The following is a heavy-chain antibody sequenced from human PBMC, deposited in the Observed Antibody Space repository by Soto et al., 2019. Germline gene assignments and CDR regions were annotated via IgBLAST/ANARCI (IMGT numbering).Heavy chain of an antibody. CDR1: GYSFTSYA. CDR2: TSAYNGNT. CDR3: AGSEYYYDASGHLPRFYYYGMDV. D-gene: IGHD3-22*01. J-gene: IGHJ6*02. Sequence: ASVKVSCKASGYSFTSYAISWVRQAPGQGLEWMGWTSAYNGNTNYAWKFQGGVTMTTDTSTSTAYMELRSLRSEDTAVYYCAGSEYYYDASGHLPRFYYYGMDVWGQGTTVTVSS. V-gene: IGHV1-18*01.